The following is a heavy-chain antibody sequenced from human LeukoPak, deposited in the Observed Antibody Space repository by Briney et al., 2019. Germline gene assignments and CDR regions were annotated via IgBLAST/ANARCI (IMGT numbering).Heavy chain of an antibody. CDR3: AKDERNWNYNLASQTYD. Sequence: GGSLRLSCAASGFTFSSYAIHWVRQAPGKGLEWVAVIWYDGSNKYYADSVKGRFTISRDNSKNTLYLQMSSLRAEDTAVYYCAKDERNWNYNLASQTYDWGQGTLVTVSS. CDR2: IWYDGSNK. J-gene: IGHJ4*02. D-gene: IGHD1-7*01. CDR1: GFTFSSYA. V-gene: IGHV3-33*06.